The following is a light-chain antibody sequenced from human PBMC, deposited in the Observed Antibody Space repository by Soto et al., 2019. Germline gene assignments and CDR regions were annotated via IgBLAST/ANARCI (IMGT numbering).Light chain of an antibody. CDR2: GAS. V-gene: IGKV3-15*01. J-gene: IGKJ1*01. CDR3: QHYNNWPPWT. CDR1: QSVGSY. Sequence: EIVLTQSPATLSLSPGERATLSCRASQSVGSYLGWYQHKPGQAPRLLIYGASTRATGIPARFSGSGSGTEFTLTISSLQSEDFAVYYCQHYNNWPPWTFGQGTKVDIK.